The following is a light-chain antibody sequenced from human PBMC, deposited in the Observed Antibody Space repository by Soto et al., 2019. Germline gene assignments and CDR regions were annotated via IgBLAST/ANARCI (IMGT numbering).Light chain of an antibody. CDR2: GAS. CDR3: QQYGSSPQT. Sequence: EIVLTQSPGTLSLSPGERATLTCRASQSVSSSYLAWYQQKPGQAPRLLIYGASIRDTGIPARFSGSGSGTDFTLTISRLEPEDFAVYYCQQYGSSPQTFGQGTKVEIK. CDR1: QSVSSSY. J-gene: IGKJ1*01. V-gene: IGKV3-20*01.